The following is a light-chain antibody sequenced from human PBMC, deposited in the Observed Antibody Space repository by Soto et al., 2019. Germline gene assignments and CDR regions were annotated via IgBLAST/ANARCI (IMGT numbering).Light chain of an antibody. CDR1: SSNVGNYNF. Sequence: QSVLTQPASVSGSPGQSIAISCTGTSSNVGNYNFVSWYQQHPGKAPKLMIYDVSNRPSGISNRFSGSKSGNTASLTISGFQAEDEADYYCCSYTTSSTYVFGTGTKVTVL. CDR2: DVS. V-gene: IGLV2-14*03. J-gene: IGLJ1*01. CDR3: CSYTTSSTYV.